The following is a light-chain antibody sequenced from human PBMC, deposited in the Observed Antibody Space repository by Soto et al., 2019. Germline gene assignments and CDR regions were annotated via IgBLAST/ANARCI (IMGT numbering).Light chain of an antibody. V-gene: IGKV3-15*01. CDR3: QEYETFSPWK. CDR1: QTIDNT. CDR2: DAS. J-gene: IGKJ1*01. Sequence: EIVMTQSPATLSLSPGERATLSCRASQTIDNTLAWYQRKPGQAPRLLIYDASTRATGVPARFSGGGSGAEYTLTISSLQSEDFATYYCQEYETFSPWKFGQGTKVDIK.